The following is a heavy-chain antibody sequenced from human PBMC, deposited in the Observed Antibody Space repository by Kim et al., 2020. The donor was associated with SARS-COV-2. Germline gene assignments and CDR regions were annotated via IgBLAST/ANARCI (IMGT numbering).Heavy chain of an antibody. D-gene: IGHD3-22*01. Sequence: SETLSLTCTVSGGSVSSGSYYWSWIRQPPGKGLEWIGYIYYSGSTNYNPSLKSRVTISVDTSKNQFSLKLSSVTAADTAVYYCARSHLLGYYYDSSGPVDYWGQGTLVTVSS. V-gene: IGHV4-61*01. CDR2: IYYSGST. J-gene: IGHJ4*02. CDR1: GGSVSSGSYY. CDR3: ARSHLLGYYYDSSGPVDY.